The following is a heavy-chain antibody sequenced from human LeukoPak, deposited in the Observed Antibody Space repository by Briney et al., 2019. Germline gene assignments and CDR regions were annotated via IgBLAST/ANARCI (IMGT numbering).Heavy chain of an antibody. J-gene: IGHJ5*02. CDR2: INHSGST. D-gene: IGHD3-3*01. CDR3: ARLYYDFWSGYGYNWFDP. CDR1: GGSFSGYY. V-gene: IGHV4-34*01. Sequence: SETLSLTCAVYGGSFSGYYWSWIRQPPGKGLEWIGEINHSGSTNYNPSLKSRVTVSVDTSKNQFSLKLSSVTAADTAVYYCARLYYDFWSGYGYNWFDPWGQGTLVTISS.